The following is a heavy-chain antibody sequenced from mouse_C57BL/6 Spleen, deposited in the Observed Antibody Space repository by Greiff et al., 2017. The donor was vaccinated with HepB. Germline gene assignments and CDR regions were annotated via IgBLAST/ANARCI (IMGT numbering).Heavy chain of an antibody. J-gene: IGHJ3*01. CDR1: GFSFNTYA. Sequence: EVQLVESGGGLVQPKGSLKLSCAASGFSFNTYAMNWVRQAPGKGLEWVARIRSKSNNYATYYADSVKDRLTISRDDSESMLYLQMNNLKTEETAMYYCVSYDYDIAYWGQGTLVTVSA. V-gene: IGHV10-1*01. CDR2: IRSKSNNYAT. D-gene: IGHD2-4*01. CDR3: VSYDYDIAY.